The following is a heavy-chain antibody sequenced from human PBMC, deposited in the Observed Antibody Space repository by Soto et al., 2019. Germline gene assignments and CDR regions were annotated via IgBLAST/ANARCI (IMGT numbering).Heavy chain of an antibody. Sequence: PSETLSLTCTVSGGSISSGGYYWSWIRQHPGKGLEWIGYIYYSGSTYYNPSLKSRVTISEDTSKNQFSLKLSSVTAADTAVYYCARDSGVEASYFQHWGQGTLVTVSS. D-gene: IGHD3-10*01. CDR1: GGSISSGGYY. J-gene: IGHJ1*01. CDR3: ARDSGVEASYFQH. V-gene: IGHV4-31*03. CDR2: IYYSGST.